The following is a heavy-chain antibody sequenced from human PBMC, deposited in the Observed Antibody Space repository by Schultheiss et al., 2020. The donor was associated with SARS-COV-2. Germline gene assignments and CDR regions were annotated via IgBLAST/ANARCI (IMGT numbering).Heavy chain of an antibody. CDR3: ARDLVAVAGAPGVYYYYYGMDV. D-gene: IGHD6-19*01. Sequence: GGSLRLSCAASGFTFSSYGMHWVRQAPGKGLEWVAVIWYDGSNKYYADSVKGRFTISRDNSKNTLYLQMNSLRAEDTAVYYCARDLVAVAGAPGVYYYYYGMDVWGQGTTVTVSS. V-gene: IGHV3-33*01. CDR2: IWYDGSNK. J-gene: IGHJ6*02. CDR1: GFTFSSYG.